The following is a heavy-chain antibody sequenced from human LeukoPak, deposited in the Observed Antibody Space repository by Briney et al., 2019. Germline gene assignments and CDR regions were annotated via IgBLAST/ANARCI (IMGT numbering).Heavy chain of an antibody. CDR1: GYTFTGYY. Sequence: ASVKVSCKASGYTFTGYYMHWVRQAPGQGLEWMGWINPNSGATNYGQKFQGRVTMIRDTSISTAYMGLSSLRSDDTAVYYCARMNGIATFDYWGQGTLVTVSS. CDR2: INPNSGAT. J-gene: IGHJ4*02. CDR3: ARMNGIATFDY. D-gene: IGHD6-13*01. V-gene: IGHV1-2*02.